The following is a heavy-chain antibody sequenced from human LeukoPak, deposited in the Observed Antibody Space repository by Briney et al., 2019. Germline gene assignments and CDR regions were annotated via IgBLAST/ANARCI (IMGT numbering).Heavy chain of an antibody. CDR3: ARDRFMSSYYYGMDV. Sequence: GSLRLSCAASGFTFSSYSMNWVRQAPGKGLEWVSSISSSSTYIYYADSVKGRFTISRDNAKNSLYLQMNSLRAEDTAVYYCARDRFMSSYYYGMDVWGQGTTVTVSS. D-gene: IGHD3-10*02. V-gene: IGHV3-21*01. CDR2: ISSSSTYI. J-gene: IGHJ6*02. CDR1: GFTFSSYS.